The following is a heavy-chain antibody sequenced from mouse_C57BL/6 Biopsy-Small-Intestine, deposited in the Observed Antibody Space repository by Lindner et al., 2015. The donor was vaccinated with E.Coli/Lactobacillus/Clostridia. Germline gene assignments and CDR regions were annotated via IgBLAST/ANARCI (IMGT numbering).Heavy chain of an antibody. CDR1: GYTFPSYV. CDR3: ARPSYYSSYLNY. Sequence: VQLQESGPELVKPGASVKMSCKASGYTFPSYVMHWVKQKPGQDLEWIGYIDPSNDVTKYNEKFKGKATLTSDKSSSTAYMELSSLTSEDSAVYYCARPSYYSSYLNYWGQGTTLTVSS. CDR2: IDPSNDVT. V-gene: IGHV1-14*01. D-gene: IGHD2-12*01. J-gene: IGHJ2*01.